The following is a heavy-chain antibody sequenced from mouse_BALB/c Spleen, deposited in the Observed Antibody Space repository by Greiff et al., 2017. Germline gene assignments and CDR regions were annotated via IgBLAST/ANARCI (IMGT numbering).Heavy chain of an antibody. CDR2: IDPANGNT. D-gene: IGHD2-14*01. CDR1: GFNIKDTY. V-gene: IGHV14-3*02. Sequence: EVQGVESGAELVKPGASVKLSCTASGFNIKDTYMHWVKQRPEQGLEWIGRIDPANGNTKYDPKFQGKATITADTSSNTAYLQLSSLTSEDTAVYYCARLGYRYGGYYYAMDYWGQGTSVTVSS. J-gene: IGHJ4*01. CDR3: ARLGYRYGGYYYAMDY.